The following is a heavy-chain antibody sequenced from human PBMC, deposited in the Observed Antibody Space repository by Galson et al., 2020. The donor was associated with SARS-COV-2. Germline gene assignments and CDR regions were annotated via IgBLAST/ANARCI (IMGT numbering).Heavy chain of an antibody. D-gene: IGHD3-10*01. J-gene: IGHJ6*02. CDR1: GFTFSSYG. V-gene: IGHV3-33*01. CDR3: ARAFYGSGSDDYGMDV. CDR2: IWYDGSNK. Sequence: GGSLRLSCAASGFTFSSYGMHWVRQAPGKGLEWVAVIWYDGSNKYYADSVKGRFTISRDNSKNTLYLQMNSLRAEDTAVYYCARAFYGSGSDDYGMDVWGQGTTVSVSS.